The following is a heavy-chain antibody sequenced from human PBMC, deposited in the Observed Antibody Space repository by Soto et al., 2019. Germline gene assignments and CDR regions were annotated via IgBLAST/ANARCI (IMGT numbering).Heavy chain of an antibody. Sequence: SGGSLRLSCAASGFTFSSYGMHWVRQAPGKGLEWVAVISYDGSNKYYADSVKGRFTISRDNSKNTLYLQMNSLRAEDTAVYYCAKDLWAHEVRGVIYDYWGQGTLVTVSS. CDR3: AKDLWAHEVRGVIYDY. V-gene: IGHV3-30*18. D-gene: IGHD3-10*01. CDR1: GFTFSSYG. CDR2: ISYDGSNK. J-gene: IGHJ4*02.